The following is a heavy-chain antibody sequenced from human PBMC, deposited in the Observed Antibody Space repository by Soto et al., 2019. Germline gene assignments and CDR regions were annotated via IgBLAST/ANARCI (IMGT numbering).Heavy chain of an antibody. J-gene: IGHJ5*02. CDR2: IYYSGST. CDR3: ARVGVGYYYDSSGYNWFDP. Sequence: PSETLSLTCTVSGGSISSYYWSWIRQPPGKGLEWIVYIYYSGSTNYNPSLKSRVTISVDTSKNQFSLKLSSVTAADTAVYYCARVGVGYYYDSSGYNWFDPWGQGTLVTVSS. CDR1: GGSISSYY. V-gene: IGHV4-59*01. D-gene: IGHD3-22*01.